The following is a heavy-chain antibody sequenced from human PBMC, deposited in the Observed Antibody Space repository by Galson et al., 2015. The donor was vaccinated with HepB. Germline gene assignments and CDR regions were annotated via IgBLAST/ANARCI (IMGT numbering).Heavy chain of an antibody. V-gene: IGHV3-13*04. J-gene: IGHJ2*01. Sequence: SLRLSCAASGFTFTTYDFHWVRQVTGKGLEWVSALGTGDDAYYSDSVKGRFTISRENAKNSLYLQMNSLTAGDTAVDYCVREGPNWNFDLWGRGALVTVSS. CDR2: LGTGDDA. CDR1: GFTFTTYD. CDR3: VREGPNWNFDL.